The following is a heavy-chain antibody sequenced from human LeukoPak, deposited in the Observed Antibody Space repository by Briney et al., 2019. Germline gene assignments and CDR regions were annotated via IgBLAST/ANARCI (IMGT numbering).Heavy chain of an antibody. Sequence: SETLSLTCTVSGGSVSTSHYYWGWIRQPPGKGLGWIGYIYYSGRTYYNPSLKSRVTISVDTSKNEFSLKLSSVTAADTAVYYCARSWAPGYCSSTTCYNFDYWGQGTLVTVSS. V-gene: IGHV4-39*01. CDR2: IYYSGRT. CDR1: GGSVSTSHYY. CDR3: ARSWAPGYCSSTTCYNFDY. J-gene: IGHJ4*02. D-gene: IGHD2-2*02.